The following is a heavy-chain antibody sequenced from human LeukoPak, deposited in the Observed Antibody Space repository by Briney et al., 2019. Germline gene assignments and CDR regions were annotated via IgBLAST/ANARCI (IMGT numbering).Heavy chain of an antibody. CDR2: SGST. D-gene: IGHD3-10*01. V-gene: IGHV4-59*12. J-gene: IGHJ6*02. Sequence: PAETLSLTCTVSSGSFSDYYWTWIRQPPGKGLEWIGYSGSTNYNSSLKSRVTISTDTSKRHFPLTLSSVTAADTAVYYCARTRRHYYGSGKNLTPWPAGLDGWGQGTTVIVS. CDR1: SGSFSDYY. CDR3: ARTRRHYYGSGKNLTPWPAGLDG.